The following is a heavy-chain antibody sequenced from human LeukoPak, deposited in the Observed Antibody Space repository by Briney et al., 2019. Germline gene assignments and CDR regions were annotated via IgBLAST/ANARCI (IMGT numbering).Heavy chain of an antibody. CDR3: ARDRASDI. J-gene: IGHJ3*02. CDR1: GFTFSSYV. V-gene: IGHV3-30-3*01. Sequence: GGSLRLSCAASGFTFSSYVLHWVRQAPGKGPEWVAVISYDGSKKYHADSVKGRFTISRDNSKNTLYLQMNSLRGEDTAVYYCARDRASDIWGQGTMVTVSS. CDR2: ISYDGSKK.